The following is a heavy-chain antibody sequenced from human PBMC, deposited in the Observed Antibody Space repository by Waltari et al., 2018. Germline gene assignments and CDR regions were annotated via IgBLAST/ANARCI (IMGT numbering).Heavy chain of an antibody. V-gene: IGHV3-23*01. D-gene: IGHD3-3*01. CDR2: ISGSGGST. CDR3: AKAGGIFGVVIPSRWFDP. Sequence: EVQLLESGGGLVQPGGSLRLSCAASGFTFSSYAMSWVRQAPGKGLEWVSAISGSGGSTYYADSVKGRFTISRDNSKNTLYLQMNSLRAEDTAVYYCAKAGGIFGVVIPSRWFDPWGQGTLVTVSS. J-gene: IGHJ5*02. CDR1: GFTFSSYA.